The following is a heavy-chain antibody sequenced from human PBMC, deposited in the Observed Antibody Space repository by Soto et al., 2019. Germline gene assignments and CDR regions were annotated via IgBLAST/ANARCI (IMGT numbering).Heavy chain of an antibody. CDR2: IYWDDDK. CDR3: AHRSYNNYLNY. J-gene: IGHJ4*02. D-gene: IGHD4-4*01. V-gene: IGHV2-5*02. Sequence: QITLKESGPTLVRPTQTLTLTCTLSGFSISTSGVGVGWIRQPPGKALEWLALIYWDDDKRYSPSLKSRLTITKDTSKNQVVLTMTNMAPVDTATYYCAHRSYNNYLNYWGQGTLVTVSS. CDR1: GFSISTSGVG.